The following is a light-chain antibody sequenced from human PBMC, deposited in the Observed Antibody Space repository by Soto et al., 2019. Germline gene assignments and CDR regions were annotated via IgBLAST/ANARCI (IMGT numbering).Light chain of an antibody. CDR2: WGS. CDR3: MHCLRSPPT. Sequence: DIVMTQSPLSLPVTPGEPASISCRSSQSLLHSNGYNYLDWYLQKPGPSPQLLIYWGSNRASGVTDMFSGSGLGIDFTLKMNRVEAEDVRVYFCMHCLRSPPTFGQRTKMEFK. CDR1: QSLLHSNGYNY. V-gene: IGKV2-28*01. J-gene: IGKJ1*01.